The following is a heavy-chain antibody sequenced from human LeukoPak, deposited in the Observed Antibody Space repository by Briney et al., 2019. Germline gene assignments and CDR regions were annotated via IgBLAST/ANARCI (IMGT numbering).Heavy chain of an antibody. D-gene: IGHD6-13*01. CDR2: IVVGSGNT. CDR3: AAPSIAAAGTIYNYYGMDV. CDR1: GFTFTSSA. Sequence: AASVKVSCKASGFTFTSSAMQWVRQARGQRLEWIGWIVVGSGNTNYAQKFQERVTITRDMSTSTAYMELSGLRSEDTAVYYCAAPSIAAAGTIYNYYGMDVWGQGTTVTVSS. V-gene: IGHV1-58*02. J-gene: IGHJ6*02.